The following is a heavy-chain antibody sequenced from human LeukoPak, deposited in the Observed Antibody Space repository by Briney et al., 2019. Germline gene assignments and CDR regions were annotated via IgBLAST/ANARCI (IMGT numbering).Heavy chain of an antibody. J-gene: IGHJ4*02. CDR1: SGSISSSTYY. D-gene: IGHD5-12*01. CDR3: ARHVGYTPFDY. CDR2: IYYSRST. Sequence: SETLSLACAVYSGSISSSTYYWGWIRQPPGKGLEWIGSIYYSRSTYYNPSLKSRVTISVGTSKNQFSLRLSSVTAADTAVYYCARHVGYTPFDYWGQGTLVTVSS. V-gene: IGHV4-39*01.